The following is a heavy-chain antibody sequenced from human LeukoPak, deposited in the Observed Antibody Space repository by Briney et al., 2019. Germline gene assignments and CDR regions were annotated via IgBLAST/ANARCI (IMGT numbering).Heavy chain of an antibody. J-gene: IGHJ6*03. CDR2: ISSSSSYI. CDR1: GFTFSSYS. D-gene: IGHD6-13*01. V-gene: IGHV3-21*01. Sequence: PGGSLRLSCAASGFTFSSYSMNWVRQAPGKGLEWVSSISSSSSYIYYADSVKGRFTISRDNAKNSLYLQMNSLRAEDTAVYYCLSSSSFEGYYYYYMDVWGKGTTVTVSS. CDR3: LSSSSFEGYYYYYMDV.